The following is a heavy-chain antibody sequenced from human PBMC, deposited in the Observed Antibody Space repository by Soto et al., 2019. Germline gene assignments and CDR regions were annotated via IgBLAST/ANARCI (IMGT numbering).Heavy chain of an antibody. Sequence: ASVKVSCKASGYTFTSYYMHWVRQAPGQGLEWMGIINPSGGSTSYAQKFQGRVTMTRDTSTSTVYMELSSLRSEDTAAYYCARDTALWFGELFYYYGMDVWGQGTTVTVSS. CDR2: INPSGGST. D-gene: IGHD3-10*01. CDR1: GYTFTSYY. J-gene: IGHJ6*02. CDR3: ARDTALWFGELFYYYGMDV. V-gene: IGHV1-46*01.